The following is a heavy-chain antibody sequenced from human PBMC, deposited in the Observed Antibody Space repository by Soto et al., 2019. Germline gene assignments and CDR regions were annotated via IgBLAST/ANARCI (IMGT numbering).Heavy chain of an antibody. Sequence: SETLSLTCAVYGGSFSGYYWSWIRQPPGEGLEWIGEINHSGSTNYNPSLKSRVTISVDTSKNQFSLKLSSVTAADTAVYYCARAWYSSGWYADFDYWGQGTLVTVSS. CDR2: INHSGST. D-gene: IGHD6-19*01. J-gene: IGHJ4*02. V-gene: IGHV4-34*01. CDR1: GGSFSGYY. CDR3: ARAWYSSGWYADFDY.